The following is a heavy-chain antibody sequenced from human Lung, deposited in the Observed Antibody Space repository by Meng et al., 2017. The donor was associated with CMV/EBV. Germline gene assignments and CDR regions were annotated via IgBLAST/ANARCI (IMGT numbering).Heavy chain of an antibody. Sequence: SVXVSXKTSGGTFSSYGISWVRQAPGQGLEWMGGIIPMFGTANYAQKFQGRVTFTTDESTSTAYMELSSLRSDDTAVYYCARIWSSSFYQNMGVWGGGATVTVSS. D-gene: IGHD6-6*01. J-gene: IGHJ6*04. CDR2: IIPMFGTA. V-gene: IGHV1-69*05. CDR3: ARIWSSSFYQNMGV. CDR1: GGTFSSYG.